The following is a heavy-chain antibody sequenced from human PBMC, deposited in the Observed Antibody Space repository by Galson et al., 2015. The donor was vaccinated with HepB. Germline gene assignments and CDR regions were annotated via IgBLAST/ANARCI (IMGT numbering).Heavy chain of an antibody. D-gene: IGHD3-9*01. CDR2: ISGSGGRT. J-gene: IGHJ4*02. Sequence: LRLSCAASGLSFSSYGMSWARQAPGKGLEWVSGISGSGGRTYHADSVKGRFTISRDNSKNTLYLQMNGLRAEDTAIYYCAKASTVFGTDYYEYFFDYWGQGILVTVSS. CDR1: GLSFSSYG. CDR3: AKASTVFGTDYYEYFFDY. V-gene: IGHV3-23*01.